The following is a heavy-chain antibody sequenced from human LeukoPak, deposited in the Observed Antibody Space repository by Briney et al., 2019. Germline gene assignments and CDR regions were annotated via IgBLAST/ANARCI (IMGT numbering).Heavy chain of an antibody. D-gene: IGHD1-1*01. Sequence: ASVKVSCKASGYTFTSYGISWVRQAPGQGLEWMGWISAYNGNTNYAQKLQGRVTMTTDTSTSTAYMELRSLRSDDTAVYYCARDQLRSDPEYYYYGMDVWGQGTLVTVSS. V-gene: IGHV1-18*04. CDR2: ISAYNGNT. J-gene: IGHJ6*02. CDR3: ARDQLRSDPEYYYYGMDV. CDR1: GYTFTSYG.